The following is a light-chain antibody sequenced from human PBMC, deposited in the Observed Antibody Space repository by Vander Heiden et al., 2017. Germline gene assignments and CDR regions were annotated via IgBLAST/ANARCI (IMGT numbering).Light chain of an antibody. CDR2: QAS. CDR1: QYIGSR. J-gene: IGKJ2*01. V-gene: IGKV1-5*03. CDR3: QQYNTYHT. Sequence: DIQMTQSPSTLSASVGDRVTITCRASQYIGSRLAWYQQKQGKAPNLLIYQASTLGTGVPSRFSGSGSGTEFTLTISSLQPDDVATYYCQQYNTYHTFGQGTKLEIK.